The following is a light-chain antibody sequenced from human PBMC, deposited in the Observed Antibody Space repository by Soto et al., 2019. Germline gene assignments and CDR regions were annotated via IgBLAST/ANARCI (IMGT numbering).Light chain of an antibody. Sequence: QSVLTQPPSASGTPGQRVTLSCSASSSNIGSNAVNWYQQLPETAPKLLIHSNNERPSGVPDRFSGARSGTSASLVISGLDSEDEADLYCAAWDDSLNGSVFGGGTQLTV. CDR3: AAWDDSLNGSV. J-gene: IGLJ2*01. CDR1: SSNIGSNA. CDR2: SNN. V-gene: IGLV1-44*01.